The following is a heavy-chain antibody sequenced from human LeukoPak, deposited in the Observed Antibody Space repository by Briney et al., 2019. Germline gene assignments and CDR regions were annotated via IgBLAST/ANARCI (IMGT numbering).Heavy chain of an antibody. J-gene: IGHJ4*02. D-gene: IGHD5-24*01. V-gene: IGHV3-23*01. CDR2: ISGSGGST. CDR3: AKSPVGWLQSESSDY. Sequence: PGGSLRLSCAASGFTFTNYAMNWVRQAPGKGLEWVSAISGSGGSTYYADSVKGRFTISRDNSKSTLCLQMNSLRAEDTAVYYCAKSPVGWLQSESSDYWGQGTLVTVSS. CDR1: GFTFTNYA.